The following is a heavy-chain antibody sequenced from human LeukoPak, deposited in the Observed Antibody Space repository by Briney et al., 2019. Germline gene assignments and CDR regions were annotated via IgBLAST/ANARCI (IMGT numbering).Heavy chain of an antibody. D-gene: IGHD2-15*01. CDR2: IVAGDSDT. J-gene: IGHJ6*02. CDR1: ANTFTNSW. CDR3: ARLGYCSGGTCSSGYFYGMDV. Sequence: GESLKISCKASANTFTNSWIGWVRQMPGKGLEWMGIIVAGDSDTTYSPSFQGQVTISADRSISTAYLQWNSLKASDTAMYFCARLGYCSGGTCSSGYFYGMDVWGQGTTVSVSS. V-gene: IGHV5-51*01.